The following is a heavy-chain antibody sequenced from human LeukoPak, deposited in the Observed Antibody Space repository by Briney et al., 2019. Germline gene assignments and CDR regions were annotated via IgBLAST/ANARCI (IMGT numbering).Heavy chain of an antibody. CDR3: ARDILTDDAFDI. V-gene: IGHV1-2*02. J-gene: IGHJ3*02. Sequence: ASVEVSCKASGYTFTGYFIHWVRQAPGQGLEWMGWINPNSGGTNYAQKFQGRVTMTRDTSISTAYMELSRLTSDDTAVYYCARDILTDDAFDIWGQGTMVTVSS. CDR2: INPNSGGT. D-gene: IGHD7-27*01. CDR1: GYTFTGYF.